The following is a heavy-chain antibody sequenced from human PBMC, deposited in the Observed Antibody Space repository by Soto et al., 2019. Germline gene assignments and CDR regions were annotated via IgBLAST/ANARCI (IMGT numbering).Heavy chain of an antibody. J-gene: IGHJ4*02. CDR3: AIRLNYYGSGSRSRFDY. CDR1: GGSFSGYY. Sequence: ETLSLTCAVYGGSFSGYYWSWIRQPPGKGLEWIGEINHSGSTNYNPSLKSRVTISVDTSKNQFSLKLSSVTAADTAVYYCAIRLNYYGSGSRSRFDYWGQGTLVTVSS. D-gene: IGHD3-10*01. V-gene: IGHV4-34*01. CDR2: INHSGST.